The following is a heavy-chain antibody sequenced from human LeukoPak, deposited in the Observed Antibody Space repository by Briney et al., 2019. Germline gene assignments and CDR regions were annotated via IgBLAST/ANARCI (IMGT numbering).Heavy chain of an antibody. Sequence: GGSLRLSCAASGFTFSSYSMNWVRQAPGKGLEWASSISSSSSYIYYADSVKGRFTISRDNAKNSLYLQMNSLRAEDTAVYYCARDQGYYDSSGPGDALDIWGQGTMVTVSS. CDR3: ARDQGYYDSSGPGDALDI. CDR1: GFTFSSYS. V-gene: IGHV3-21*01. J-gene: IGHJ3*02. D-gene: IGHD3-22*01. CDR2: ISSSSSYI.